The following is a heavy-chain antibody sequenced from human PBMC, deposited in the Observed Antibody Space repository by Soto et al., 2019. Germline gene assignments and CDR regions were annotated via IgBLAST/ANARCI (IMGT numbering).Heavy chain of an antibody. CDR1: GYTFTHSG. CDR2: INAGNGNT. Sequence: ASVKVSCKASGYTFTHSGISWVRQAPGQRLEWMGWINAGNGNTKYSQKFQGRVTITRDTSASSAYMELSSLRSEDTAVYYCARGPLLWGDVWGQGTTVTVSS. V-gene: IGHV1-3*01. D-gene: IGHD3-10*01. J-gene: IGHJ6*02. CDR3: ARGPLLWGDV.